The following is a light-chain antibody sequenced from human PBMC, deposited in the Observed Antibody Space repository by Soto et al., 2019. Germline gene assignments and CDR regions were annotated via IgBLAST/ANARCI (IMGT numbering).Light chain of an antibody. CDR3: SSYTSSSTPWV. V-gene: IGLV2-14*01. J-gene: IGLJ1*01. Sequence: QSVLTQPASVSGSPGQSTTISCTVTSSDVGGYNYVSWYQQHPGKAPKLMIYEVSNRPSGVSNRFSGSKPGNTASLTISGLQAEDEADYYCSSYTSSSTPWVFGTGTKVTVL. CDR1: SSDVGGYNY. CDR2: EVS.